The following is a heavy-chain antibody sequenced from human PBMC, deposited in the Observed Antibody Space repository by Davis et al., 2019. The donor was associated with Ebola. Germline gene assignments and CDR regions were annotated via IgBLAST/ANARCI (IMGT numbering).Heavy chain of an antibody. J-gene: IGHJ5*02. D-gene: IGHD3-10*01. CDR1: GGSISSYY. Sequence: MPSETLSLTCTVSGGSISSYYWSWIRQPPGKGLEWIGYIYYTGSTNYNPSLKSRVTISVDKSKNQFSLKLSSVTAADTAVYYCARDLGVLWFGEDLGWFDPWGQGTLVTVSS. CDR2: IYYTGST. V-gene: IGHV4-59*12. CDR3: ARDLGVLWFGEDLGWFDP.